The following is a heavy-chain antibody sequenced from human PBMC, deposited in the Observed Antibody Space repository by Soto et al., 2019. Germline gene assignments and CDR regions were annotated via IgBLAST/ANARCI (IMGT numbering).Heavy chain of an antibody. CDR1: GGSISSSSYY. D-gene: IGHD2-21*01. J-gene: IGHJ4*02. V-gene: IGHV4-39*01. CDR2: IYYSGST. Sequence: SETLSLTCTVSGGSISSSSYYWGWIRQPPGKGLEWIGSIYYSGSTYYNPSLKSRVTISVDTSKNQFSLKLSSVTAADTAVYYCARSQVRLTEFDYWGQGTLVTVSS. CDR3: ARSQVRLTEFDY.